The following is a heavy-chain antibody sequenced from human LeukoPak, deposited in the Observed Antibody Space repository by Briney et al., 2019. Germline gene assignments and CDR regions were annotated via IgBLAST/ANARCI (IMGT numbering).Heavy chain of an antibody. J-gene: IGHJ6*02. CDR3: AINDYGDYIGLRYYYYGMDV. V-gene: IGHV1-69*13. Sequence: SVTVSCTASGGTFSSYAISWVRQAPGQGLEWMGGIIPIFGTANYAQKFQGRVTITADESTSTAYMELSSLRSEDTAVYYCAINDYGDYIGLRYYYYGMDVWGQGTTVTVSS. CDR1: GGTFSSYA. CDR2: IIPIFGTA. D-gene: IGHD4-17*01.